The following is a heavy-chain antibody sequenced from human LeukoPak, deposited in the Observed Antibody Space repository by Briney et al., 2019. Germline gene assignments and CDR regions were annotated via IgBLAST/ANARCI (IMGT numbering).Heavy chain of an antibody. J-gene: IGHJ3*02. Sequence: GASVKVSCKASGYTFTGSYIHWVRQAPGQGLEWMGWINPNSGGTNYAQKFQGRVTMTRDTSISTAYMELSRLRSDDTAVYYCAMCSIAAATAGDAFDIWGQGTMVTVSS. CDR3: AMCSIAAATAGDAFDI. CDR2: INPNSGGT. D-gene: IGHD6-13*01. V-gene: IGHV1-2*02. CDR1: GYTFTGSY.